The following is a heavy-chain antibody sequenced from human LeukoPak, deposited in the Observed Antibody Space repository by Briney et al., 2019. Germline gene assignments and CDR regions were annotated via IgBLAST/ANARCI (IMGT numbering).Heavy chain of an antibody. CDR2: IWHDGSHK. Sequence: GRSLRLSCAASGFTFSSYGMHWVRQAPGQGLEWVALIWHDGSHKFYSNSVRGQFTISRDNSKNTVYLQMNNLRPDDTAVYYCGRKIFGSEIYPAFWGQGTLVTVS. CDR1: GFTFSSYG. D-gene: IGHD3-10*01. J-gene: IGHJ4*02. V-gene: IGHV3-33*01. CDR3: GRKIFGSEIYPAF.